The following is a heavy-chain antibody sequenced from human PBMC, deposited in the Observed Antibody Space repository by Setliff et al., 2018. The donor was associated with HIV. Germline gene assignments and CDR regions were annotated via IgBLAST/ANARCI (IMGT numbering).Heavy chain of an antibody. J-gene: IGHJ4*02. Sequence: ASETLSLTCGVHGGSFSDYYWTWIRQPPGTGLEWIGEIKHSGSTNYNPSLKSRVTISVDTAKNQFSLNLTSVTAADTAVYYCARGGFRWSGSYADYWGQGTLVTVSS. CDR1: GGSFSDYY. CDR3: ARGGFRWSGSYADY. V-gene: IGHV4-34*01. D-gene: IGHD1-26*01. CDR2: IKHSGST.